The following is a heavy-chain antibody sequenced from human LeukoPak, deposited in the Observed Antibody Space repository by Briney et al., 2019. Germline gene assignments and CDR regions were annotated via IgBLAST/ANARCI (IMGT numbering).Heavy chain of an antibody. Sequence: GGSLRLSCAASGFTFSSYEMNWVRQAPGKGLEWVSYISSSGSTIYYADSVKGRFTISRDNAKNSLYLQMNSLRAEDTAVYYCARDTYSSSHWGLHYYYYMDVWGKGTTVTISS. V-gene: IGHV3-48*03. D-gene: IGHD6-13*01. J-gene: IGHJ6*03. CDR1: GFTFSSYE. CDR3: ARDTYSSSHWGLHYYYYMDV. CDR2: ISSSGSTI.